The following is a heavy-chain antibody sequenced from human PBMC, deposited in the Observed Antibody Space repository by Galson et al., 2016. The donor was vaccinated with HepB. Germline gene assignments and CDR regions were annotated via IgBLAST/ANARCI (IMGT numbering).Heavy chain of an antibody. CDR1: GFTFRSHA. V-gene: IGHV3-23*01. J-gene: IGHJ4*02. Sequence: SLRLSCAASGFTFRSHAMSWVRQAPGRGLEWVSSITAGSTSTFYADSVKGRFTMSRDNSKNTLSLQMNSLRAEDTAIYYCARDGISSLDQWGQGILVTVSS. CDR2: ITAGSTST. D-gene: IGHD2/OR15-2a*01. CDR3: ARDGISSLDQ.